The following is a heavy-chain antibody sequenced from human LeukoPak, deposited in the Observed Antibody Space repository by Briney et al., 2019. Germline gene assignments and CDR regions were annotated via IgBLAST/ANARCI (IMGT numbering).Heavy chain of an antibody. CDR3: ARDPWNPKSSSWYQVYSLYYGVDV. D-gene: IGHD6-13*01. CDR1: GYTFSNYG. CDR2: ISAYNGNT. V-gene: IGHV1-18*01. Sequence: ASLKVSCTASGYTFSNYGISWVRQAPGQGLEWMGWISAYNGNTNYAQKVQGRVTLATDTSTSTAYMELRSLRSDDTAVYYCARDPWNPKSSSWYQVYSLYYGVDVWGQGTTVTVSS. J-gene: IGHJ6*02.